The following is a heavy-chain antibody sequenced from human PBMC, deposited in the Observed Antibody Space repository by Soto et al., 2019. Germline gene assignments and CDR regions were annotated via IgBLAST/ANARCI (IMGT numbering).Heavy chain of an antibody. J-gene: IGHJ4*02. CDR1: GFTFSSYG. V-gene: IGHV3-30-3*01. CDR2: ISYDGSNK. CDR3: ARDHTLALYFDILPGYYYFDY. Sequence: QVQLVESGGGVVQPGRSLRLSCAASGFTFSSYGMHWVRQAPGKGLEWVAVISYDGSNKYYADSVKGRFTISRDNSKNTLYLQMNSLRAEDTAVYYCARDHTLALYFDILPGYYYFDYWGQGTLVTVST. D-gene: IGHD3-9*01.